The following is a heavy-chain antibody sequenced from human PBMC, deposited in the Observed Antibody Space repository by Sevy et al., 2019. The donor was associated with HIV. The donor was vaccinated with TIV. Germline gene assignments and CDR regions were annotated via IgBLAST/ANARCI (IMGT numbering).Heavy chain of an antibody. Sequence: GGSLRLSCAASGFTFSKYWMSWVRQAPGKGLEWVAKIKPDGSDKYYVGSLKGRFTIYRDNAKNSLYLEMNNLGAEDTAVYYCASVIDYGELGNWFDPWGQGTLVTVSS. V-gene: IGHV3-7*01. CDR2: IKPDGSDK. CDR1: GFTFSKYW. D-gene: IGHD4-17*01. J-gene: IGHJ5*02. CDR3: ASVIDYGELGNWFDP.